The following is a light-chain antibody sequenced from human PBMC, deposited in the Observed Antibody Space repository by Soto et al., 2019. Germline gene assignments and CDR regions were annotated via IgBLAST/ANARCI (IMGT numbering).Light chain of an antibody. V-gene: IGKV3-20*01. CDR2: GAS. J-gene: IGKJ5*01. CDR3: QQYGSSPLIS. Sequence: VLTQSPGTLSLSPGESATLSCRASQTVSITYLTWYQQKPGQAPRLLIFGASKRATGIPDRFSGSGSGRDFTLTISGLEPEDFAVYDCQQYGSSPLISFGQGTRPEIK. CDR1: QTVSITY.